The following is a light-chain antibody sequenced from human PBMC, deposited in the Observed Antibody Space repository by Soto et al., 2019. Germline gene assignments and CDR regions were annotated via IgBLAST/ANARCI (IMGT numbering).Light chain of an antibody. Sequence: IQRTQSPWSMSASVGDKVNFPCRASQGISSWLAWYQKKPGEAPKLLIYATSSLQPGVPPRFSGRGFGTNFTLTINSLQPEDFASYYCQQSYTTPPTFGPGTKVDIK. CDR3: QQSYTTPPT. J-gene: IGKJ3*01. CDR1: QGISSW. CDR2: ATS. V-gene: IGKV1-12*01.